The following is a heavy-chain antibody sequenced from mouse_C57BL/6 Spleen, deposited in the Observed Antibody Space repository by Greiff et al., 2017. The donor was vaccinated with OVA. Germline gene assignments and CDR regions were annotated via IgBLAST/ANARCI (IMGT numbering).Heavy chain of an antibody. CDR2: LYPGSGST. D-gene: IGHD1-1*01. V-gene: IGHV1-55*01. Sequence: VQLQQPGAELVKPGASVKMSCKASGYTFTSYWITWVKQRPGQGLEWIGDLYPGSGSTNYNEKFKSKATLNVDTSSSTAYMQLSSLTSEDSAVYYCATHYYGSSYEGAMDYWGQGTSVTVSS. CDR3: ATHYYGSSYEGAMDY. J-gene: IGHJ4*01. CDR1: GYTFTSYW.